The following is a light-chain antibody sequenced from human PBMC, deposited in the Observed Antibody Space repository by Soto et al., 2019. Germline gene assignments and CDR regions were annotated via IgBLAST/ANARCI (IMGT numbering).Light chain of an antibody. CDR2: EAS. CDR3: QQHDDWPLT. Sequence: EIVMTQSPATLSVSPGQRATLSCRASQSISINLAWYQQKPGQAPRLLIYEASTRATGIPARFSGSESGTEFTLSINGLQSEDSAVYYCQQHDDWPLTFGQGTKLEIK. V-gene: IGKV3-15*01. J-gene: IGKJ2*01. CDR1: QSISIN.